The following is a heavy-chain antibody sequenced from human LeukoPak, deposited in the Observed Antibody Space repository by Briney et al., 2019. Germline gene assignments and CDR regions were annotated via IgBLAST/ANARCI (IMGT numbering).Heavy chain of an antibody. CDR3: ARVDGSCSGGSCPSGNWFDP. D-gene: IGHD2-15*01. CDR2: INTSGST. Sequence: SETLFLTCTVSGGSISSGSYYWSWIRQPAGKGLEWIGRINTSGSTNYNPSLKSRVIISVDTSKNQFSLKLNSVTAADTAVYYCARVDGSCSGGSCPSGNWFDPWGQGTLVTVSS. J-gene: IGHJ5*02. CDR1: GGSISSGSYY. V-gene: IGHV4-61*02.